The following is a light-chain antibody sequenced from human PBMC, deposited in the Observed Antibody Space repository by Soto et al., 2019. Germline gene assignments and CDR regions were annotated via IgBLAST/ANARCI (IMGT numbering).Light chain of an antibody. J-gene: IGKJ1*01. CDR3: QQYGGSPRT. V-gene: IGKV3-20*01. CDR1: RSVSSSS. Sequence: EIVLTQSPGTLSLSPGERATLSCRASRSVSSSSLAWYQQKRGQAPRLLIHDASSRATGIPDRFSGSGSGTDFTLNISRLEPEDFAVYYCQQYGGSPRTFGQGTKVEVK. CDR2: DAS.